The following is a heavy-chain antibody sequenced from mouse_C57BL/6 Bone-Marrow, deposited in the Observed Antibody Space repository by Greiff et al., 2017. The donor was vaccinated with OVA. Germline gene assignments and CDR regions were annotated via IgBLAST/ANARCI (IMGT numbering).Heavy chain of an antibody. CDR3: ARDYGSSFYAMDY. D-gene: IGHD1-1*01. CDR1: GISITTGNYR. J-gene: IGHJ4*01. Sequence: EVQLQQSGPGLVKPSQTVFLTCTVTGISITTGNYRWSWIRQFPGNKLEWIGYIYYSGTITDNPSLTSRTTITRDTPKNQFFLEMNSLTAEDTATYYCARDYGSSFYAMDYWGQGTSVTVSS. CDR2: IYYSGTI. V-gene: IGHV3-5*01.